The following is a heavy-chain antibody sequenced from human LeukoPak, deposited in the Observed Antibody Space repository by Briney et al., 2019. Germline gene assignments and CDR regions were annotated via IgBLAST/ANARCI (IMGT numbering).Heavy chain of an antibody. D-gene: IGHD3-22*01. J-gene: IGHJ4*02. CDR1: GGSFSGYY. CDR2: INHSGST. CDR3: VTYYFDSSGPKKNY. Sequence: SETLSLTCAVYGGSFSGYYWSWIRQPPGKGLEWIGEINHSGSTNYNPSLKSRVTISVDTSKKQYSLKLSSVTAADTAVYYCVTYYFDSSGPKKNYWGQGTLVTVSS. V-gene: IGHV4-34*01.